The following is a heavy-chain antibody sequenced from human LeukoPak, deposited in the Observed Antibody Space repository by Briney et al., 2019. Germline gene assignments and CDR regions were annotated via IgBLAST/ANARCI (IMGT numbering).Heavy chain of an antibody. D-gene: IGHD4-17*01. Sequence: ASVKASCKASGYTFTGYYMHWVRQAPGQGLEWMGWINPNSGGTNYAQKFQGRVTMTRDTSISTAYMELSRLRSDDTAVYYCARLRRAPYYYGMDVWGQGTTVTVSS. V-gene: IGHV1-2*02. CDR2: INPNSGGT. J-gene: IGHJ6*02. CDR3: ARLRRAPYYYGMDV. CDR1: GYTFTGYY.